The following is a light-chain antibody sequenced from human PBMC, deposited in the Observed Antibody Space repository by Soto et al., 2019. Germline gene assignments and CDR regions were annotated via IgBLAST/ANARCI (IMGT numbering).Light chain of an antibody. J-gene: IGKJ4*01. V-gene: IGKV2-28*01. CDR1: QSLLHSDVYDY. Sequence: DIVKTQSPLSLPVTPGEPASISCRSSQSLLHSDVYDYLDRFLQKPGQSPHLLIYLRYKRASGAPDRFSGSGSGTDFTLKISRGEAEDAEVHYCMQTLQTPFGGGTKVEIK. CDR3: MQTLQTP. CDR2: LRY.